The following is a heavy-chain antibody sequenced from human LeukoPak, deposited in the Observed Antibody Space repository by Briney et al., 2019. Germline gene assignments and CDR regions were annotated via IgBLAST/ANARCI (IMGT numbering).Heavy chain of an antibody. CDR3: ARPTTVTRPGHWYFDL. D-gene: IGHD4-17*01. CDR2: IGGGGSST. J-gene: IGHJ2*01. CDR1: GFTFSSYA. V-gene: IGHV3-23*01. Sequence: GGSLRLSCAASGFTFSSYAMSWVRQAPGKGLEWVSAIGGGGSSTYYADSVKGRFTISRDNSKNTLYLQMNNLRAEDTAVYYCARPTTVTRPGHWYFDLWGRGTLVTVSS.